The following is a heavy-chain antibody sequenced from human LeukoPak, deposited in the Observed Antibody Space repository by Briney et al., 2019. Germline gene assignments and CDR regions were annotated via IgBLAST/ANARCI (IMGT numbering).Heavy chain of an antibody. Sequence: GGSLRLSCAASGFTFSSYAMSWVRQAPGKGLEWVSAISGSGGSTYYADSVKGRFTISRDNSKNTLYLQMNSLTADDTAVYYXXXXRLVXXADTAMVDAFDIWGQGTMVTVSS. CDR1: GFTFSSYA. D-gene: IGHD5-18*01. J-gene: IGHJ3*02. CDR3: XXXRLVXXADTAMVDAFDI. CDR2: ISGSGGST. V-gene: IGHV3-23*01.